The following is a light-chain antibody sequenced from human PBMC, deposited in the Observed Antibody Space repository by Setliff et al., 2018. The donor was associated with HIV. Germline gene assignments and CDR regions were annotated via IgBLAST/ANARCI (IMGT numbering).Light chain of an antibody. V-gene: IGLV2-14*01. CDR1: SSDVGGYNY. Sequence: ALAQPASVSGSPGQSITISCNGTSSDVGGYNYVSWYQQHPGKAPKLMIHDVSNRPSGVSNRFSGSKSGNMASLTISGLQAEDEADYYCSSYSSRSTPSVFGTGTKVTVL. CDR3: SSYSSRSTPSV. J-gene: IGLJ1*01. CDR2: DVS.